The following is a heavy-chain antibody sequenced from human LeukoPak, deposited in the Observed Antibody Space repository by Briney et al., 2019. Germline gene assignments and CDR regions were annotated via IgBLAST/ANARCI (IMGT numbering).Heavy chain of an antibody. CDR3: ARDWVHVSFKYCSSTSCNDAFDI. CDR2: INAGNGNT. D-gene: IGHD2-2*01. Sequence: EASVKVSCKASGYTFTSYAMHWVRQAPGQRLEWMGWINAGNGNTKYSQKFQGRVTITRDTSASTAYMELSSLRSEDTAVYYCARDWVHVSFKYCSSTSCNDAFDIWGQGTMVTVSS. CDR1: GYTFTSYA. V-gene: IGHV1-3*01. J-gene: IGHJ3*02.